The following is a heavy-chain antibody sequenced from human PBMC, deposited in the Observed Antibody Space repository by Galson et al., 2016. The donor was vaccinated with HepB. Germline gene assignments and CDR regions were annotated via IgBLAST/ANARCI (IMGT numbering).Heavy chain of an antibody. Sequence: SETLSLTCAVSGASMINHYWSWIRQPPGKGLEWIGDVYHSGSTRYNPSLKSRVSISVDTSKNQFYLKVDSVTVADTAVYFCARHEASNVAMRVDYWGQGTLVTVSS. V-gene: IGHV4-59*08. CDR2: VYHSGST. CDR3: ARHEASNVAMRVDY. D-gene: IGHD2-2*01. J-gene: IGHJ4*02. CDR1: GASMINHY.